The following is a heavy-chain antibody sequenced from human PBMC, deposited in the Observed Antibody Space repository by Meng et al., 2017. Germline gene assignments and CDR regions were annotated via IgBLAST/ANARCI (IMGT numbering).Heavy chain of an antibody. CDR3: ARVGKVVTAPLTY. Sequence: QVQLQQWGAGRLKPSETLSLPCAVYGGSFSGYYWSWIRQPPGKGLERIGEINHSGSTNYNPSLKSRVTISVDTSKNQFSLKLSSVTAADTAVYYCARVGKVVTAPLTYWGQGTLVTVSS. D-gene: IGHD2-21*02. V-gene: IGHV4-34*01. CDR2: INHSGST. CDR1: GGSFSGYY. J-gene: IGHJ4*02.